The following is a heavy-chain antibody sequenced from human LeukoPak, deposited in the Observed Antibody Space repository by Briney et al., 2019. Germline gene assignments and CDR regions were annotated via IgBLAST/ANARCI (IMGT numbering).Heavy chain of an antibody. Sequence: GASVKVSCKASGYTFTSYGISWVRQAPGQGLEWMGWISAYNGNTNYAQKLQGRVTMTTDTSTSTAYMELRSLRSDDTAVYYCARTTVTAGRTNWFDPWGQGTLVIVSS. D-gene: IGHD4-17*01. CDR2: ISAYNGNT. J-gene: IGHJ5*02. V-gene: IGHV1-18*01. CDR1: GYTFTSYG. CDR3: ARTTVTAGRTNWFDP.